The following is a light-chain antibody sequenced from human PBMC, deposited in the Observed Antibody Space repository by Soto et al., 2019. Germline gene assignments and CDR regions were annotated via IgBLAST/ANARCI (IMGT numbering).Light chain of an antibody. J-gene: IGLJ2*01. CDR2: HTD. CDR1: SGSVSTTNY. CDR3: MLFMAGDIWV. V-gene: IGLV8-61*01. Sequence: QTVVTQEPSFSVSPGGTVTLTCGLTSGSVSTTNYPNWYQQTPGQAPRTLVYHTDTRSSGVPDRFPGSILGNKAALTITGAQADDESVYYCMLFMAGDIWVFGGGTKLTVL.